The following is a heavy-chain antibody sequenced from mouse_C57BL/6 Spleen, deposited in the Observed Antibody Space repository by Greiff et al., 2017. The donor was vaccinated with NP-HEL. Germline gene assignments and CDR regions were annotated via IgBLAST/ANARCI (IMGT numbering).Heavy chain of an antibody. CDR2: ISYDGSN. J-gene: IGHJ2*01. CDR1: GYSITSGYY. CDR3: AREGNSYYFDY. Sequence: VQLQQSGPGLVKPSQSLSLTCSVTGYSITSGYYWNWIRQFPGNKLEWMGYISYDGSNNYNPSLKNRISITRDTSKNQFFLKLNSVTTEDTATYYCAREGNSYYFDYWGQGTTLTVSS. V-gene: IGHV3-6*01. D-gene: IGHD2-1*01.